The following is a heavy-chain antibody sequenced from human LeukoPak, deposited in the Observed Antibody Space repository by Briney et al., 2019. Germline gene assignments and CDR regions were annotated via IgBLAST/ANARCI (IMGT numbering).Heavy chain of an antibody. J-gene: IGHJ4*02. Sequence: GGSLRLSCAASGFTFSSYSMNWVRQAPGKGLEWVSSISSSSSYIYYADSVKGRFTISRDNAKNSLYLQMNSLRAEDTAVCYCARENYYGSGSYCLDYWGQGTLVTVSS. CDR3: ARENYYGSGSYCLDY. CDR1: GFTFSSYS. V-gene: IGHV3-21*01. D-gene: IGHD3-10*01. CDR2: ISSSSSYI.